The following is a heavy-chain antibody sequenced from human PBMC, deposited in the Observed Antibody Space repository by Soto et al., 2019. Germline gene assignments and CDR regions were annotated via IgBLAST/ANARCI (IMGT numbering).Heavy chain of an antibody. CDR3: ARERITMVRGVKKNYYYGMDV. V-gene: IGHV1-8*01. CDR1: GYTFTSYD. D-gene: IGHD3-10*01. J-gene: IGHJ6*02. Sequence: ASVKVSCKASGYTFTSYDINWVRQATGQGLEWMGWMNPNSGNTGYAQKFQGRVTMTRNTSISTAYMELSSLRSEDTAVYYCARERITMVRGVKKNYYYGMDVWGQGTMVTVSS. CDR2: MNPNSGNT.